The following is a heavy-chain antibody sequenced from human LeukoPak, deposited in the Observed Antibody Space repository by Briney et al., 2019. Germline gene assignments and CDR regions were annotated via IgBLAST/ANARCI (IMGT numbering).Heavy chain of an antibody. Sequence: ASVKVSCKASGYSFNYYYIHWARQAPGQGLEWMGWINPNSGGTNYAQTFQGRVTMTRDTSISAAYMELSTLRSDDTAVYYCARDTSAFDVWGQGTMVTVSS. CDR1: GYSFNYYY. J-gene: IGHJ3*01. CDR3: ARDTSAFDV. CDR2: INPNSGGT. V-gene: IGHV1-2*02.